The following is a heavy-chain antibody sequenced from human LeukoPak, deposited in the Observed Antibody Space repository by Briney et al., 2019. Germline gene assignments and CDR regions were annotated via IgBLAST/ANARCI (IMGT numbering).Heavy chain of an antibody. CDR2: IYTRGST. D-gene: IGHD2-2*01. CDR3: ARGTGYCSSTSCYLLYYYYMDV. J-gene: IGHJ6*03. CDR1: GGSISSYY. V-gene: IGHV4-4*07. Sequence: SETLSLICTVSGGSISSYYWSWIRQPAGKGREWLGRIYTRGSTHYNPSLKSRVTMSVETPKNPVSLKLSSVTGGDTGVYYCARGTGYCSSTSCYLLYYYYMDVWGKGTTVTVSS.